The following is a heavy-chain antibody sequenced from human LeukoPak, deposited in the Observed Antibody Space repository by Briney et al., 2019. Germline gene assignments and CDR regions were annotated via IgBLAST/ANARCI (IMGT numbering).Heavy chain of an antibody. CDR3: ARAERASVVTPFDAFDI. D-gene: IGHD4-23*01. J-gene: IGHJ3*02. Sequence: SQTLSLTCAISGDSVSSNSAAWNWIRQSPSRGLEWLGRTYYRSKWYNDYAVSVKSRITINPDTSKNQFSLQLNSVTPEDTAVYYCARAERASVVTPFDAFDIWGQGTMVTVSS. V-gene: IGHV6-1*01. CDR1: GDSVSSNSAA. CDR2: TYYRSKWYN.